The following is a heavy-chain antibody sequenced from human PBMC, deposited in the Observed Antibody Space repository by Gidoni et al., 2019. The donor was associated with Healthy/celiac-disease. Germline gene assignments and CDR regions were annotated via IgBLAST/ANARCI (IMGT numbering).Heavy chain of an antibody. CDR3: ARENGAGYYDSSGYSIYFQH. CDR1: GGSISSYY. D-gene: IGHD3-22*01. Sequence: QVQLQESGPGLVKPSETLSLTCTVSGGSISSYYWSWIRQPAWKGLEWIGRIYTSGSTNYNPSLKSRVTMSVDTSKNQFSLKLSSVTAADTAVYYCARENGAGYYDSSGYSIYFQHWGQGTLVTVSS. J-gene: IGHJ1*01. V-gene: IGHV4-4*07. CDR2: IYTSGST.